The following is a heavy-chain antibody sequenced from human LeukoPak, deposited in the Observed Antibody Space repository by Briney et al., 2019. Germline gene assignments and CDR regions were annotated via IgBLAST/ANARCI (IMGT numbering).Heavy chain of an antibody. D-gene: IGHD3-10*01. CDR1: GFTFTNYW. V-gene: IGHV3-7*01. Sequence: PGGSLRLSCAASGFTFTNYWMSWVRQAPGKGPEWVADINQDGGTKYYVDSAKGRFTISRDNDKNSLYLQMSSLRVEDTALYCCTKDRQGSYYYYLDVWGKGTTVTVSS. J-gene: IGHJ6*03. CDR2: INQDGGTK. CDR3: TKDRQGSYYYYLDV.